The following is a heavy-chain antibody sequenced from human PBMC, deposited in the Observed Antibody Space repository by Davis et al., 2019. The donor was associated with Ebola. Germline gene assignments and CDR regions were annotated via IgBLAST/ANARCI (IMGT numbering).Heavy chain of an antibody. CDR3: ARGEQLVTLAGMDV. Sequence: AASVKVSCKASGGTFSSYAISWVRQAPGQGLEWMGGIIPIFGTANYAQKFQGRVTITADESTSTAYMELSSLRSEDTAVYYCARGEQLVTLAGMDVWGQGTTVTVSS. J-gene: IGHJ6*02. CDR1: GGTFSSYA. V-gene: IGHV1-69*13. CDR2: IIPIFGTA. D-gene: IGHD6-6*01.